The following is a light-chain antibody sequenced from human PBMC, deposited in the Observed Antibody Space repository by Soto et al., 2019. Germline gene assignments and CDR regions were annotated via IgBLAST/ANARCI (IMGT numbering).Light chain of an antibody. V-gene: IGKV3-20*01. J-gene: IGKJ4*01. CDR2: AAS. CDR1: QSVSSNY. Sequence: EVVLTQSPGTLSLSLGERATLSCRASQSVSSNYLSWYQQKPGQAPRLLIYAASNRATGIPDRFSGSGSGTDFTLTISRLEPEDFAVFYCQQYGNSPTFGGGTKVEMK. CDR3: QQYGNSPT.